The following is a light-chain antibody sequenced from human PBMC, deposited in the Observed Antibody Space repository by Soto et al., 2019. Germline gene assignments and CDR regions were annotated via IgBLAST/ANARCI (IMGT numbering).Light chain of an antibody. Sequence: EIVMTQSPATLSVSPGERATLSCRASQSVSSNLAWYQQKPGQAPRLLIYGASTSATGIPARFSGSGSGTEFTLTISSLQSEDDDVYYCKQYNNWPPYTFGQGTKLEIK. J-gene: IGKJ2*01. CDR3: KQYNNWPPYT. CDR2: GAS. CDR1: QSVSSN. V-gene: IGKV3D-15*01.